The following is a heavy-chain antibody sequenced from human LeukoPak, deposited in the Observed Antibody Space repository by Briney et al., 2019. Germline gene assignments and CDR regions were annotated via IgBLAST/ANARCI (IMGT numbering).Heavy chain of an antibody. CDR2: ISPILGIA. V-gene: IGHV1-69*04. D-gene: IGHD6-19*01. J-gene: IGHJ1*01. Sequence: ASVKVSCKASGYTFTSYDINWVRQAPGQGLEWMGRISPILGIANYAQKFQGRVTITADKSTSTAYMELSSLRSEDTAVYYCARALPQVMGLVQVEYFQHWGQGTLVTVSS. CDR3: ARALPQVMGLVQVEYFQH. CDR1: GYTFTSYD.